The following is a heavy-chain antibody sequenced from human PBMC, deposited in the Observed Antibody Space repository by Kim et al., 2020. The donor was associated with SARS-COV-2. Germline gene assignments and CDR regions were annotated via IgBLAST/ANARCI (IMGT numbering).Heavy chain of an antibody. J-gene: IGHJ5*02. CDR3: ARVGVEQQKNWFDP. CDR2: IYYSGST. CDR1: GGSISSYY. Sequence: SETLSLTCTVSGGSISSYYWSWIRQPPGKGLEWIGYIYYSGSTNYNPSLKSRVTISVDTSKNQFSLKLSSVTAADTAVYYCARVGVEQQKNWFDPWGQGTLVTVSS. D-gene: IGHD6-13*01. V-gene: IGHV4-59*13.